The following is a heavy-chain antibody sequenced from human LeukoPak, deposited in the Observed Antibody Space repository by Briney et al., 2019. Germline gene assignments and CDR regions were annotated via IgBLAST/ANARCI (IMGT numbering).Heavy chain of an antibody. V-gene: IGHV3-48*03. CDR1: GFTFSSYE. CDR2: ISSSGSTI. CDR3: AREWKVGATTWRFDY. J-gene: IGHJ4*02. D-gene: IGHD1-26*01. Sequence: GGSLRLSCAASGFTFSSYEMNWVRQAPGKGLEWVSYISSSGSTIYYADSVKGRFTISRDNAKNSLYLQMNSLRAEDTAVYYCAREWKVGATTWRFDYWGQGTLVTVSS.